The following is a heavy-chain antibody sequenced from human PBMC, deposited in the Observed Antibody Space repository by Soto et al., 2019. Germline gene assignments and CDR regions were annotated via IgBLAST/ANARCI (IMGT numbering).Heavy chain of an antibody. J-gene: IGHJ6*02. V-gene: IGHV4-30-2*01. CDR3: ARVSGSYYYGMDV. Sequence: SGTLSLTCAVSGGSISSGGYSWSWIRQPPGKGLEWIGYIYHSGSTYYNPSLKSRVTISIDTSKNQFSLKLSSVTAADTAVYYCARVSGSYYYGMDVWGQGTTVTVSS. CDR1: GGSISSGGYS. CDR2: IYHSGST. D-gene: IGHD1-26*01.